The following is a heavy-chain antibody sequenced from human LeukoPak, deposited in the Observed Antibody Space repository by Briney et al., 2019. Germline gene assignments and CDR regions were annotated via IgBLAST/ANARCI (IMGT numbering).Heavy chain of an antibody. D-gene: IGHD2-15*01. CDR3: ARDRYCSGGSCQKVVLWFDP. CDR2: IIPIFGTA. CDR1: GGTFSSYA. J-gene: IGHJ5*02. V-gene: IGHV1-69*13. Sequence: SVTVSCKASGGTFSSYAISWVRQAPGQGLEWMGGIIPIFGTANYAQKFQGRVTITADESTSTAYMELSRLRSDDTAVYYCARDRYCSGGSCQKVVLWFDPWGQGTLVTVSS.